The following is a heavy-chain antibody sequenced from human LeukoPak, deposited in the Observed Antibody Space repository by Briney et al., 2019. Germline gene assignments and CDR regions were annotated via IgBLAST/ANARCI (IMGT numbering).Heavy chain of an antibody. Sequence: GGSLRLSCAASGFIFSPYAMSWVRQAPGKGLEWVAGIAGGDDRFYADSVKGRFSISRDNSKNTVDLQMNSLRAEDTAVYYCASHAGYYDFWGQGTLVTVSS. CDR2: IAGGDDR. D-gene: IGHD3-3*01. CDR3: ASHAGYYDF. CDR1: GFIFSPYA. J-gene: IGHJ4*02. V-gene: IGHV3-23*01.